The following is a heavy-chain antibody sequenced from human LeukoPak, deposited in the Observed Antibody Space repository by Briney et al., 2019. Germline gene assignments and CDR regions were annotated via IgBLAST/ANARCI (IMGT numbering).Heavy chain of an antibody. Sequence: SETLSLTCTVSGGSISSSRYSWGWIRQPPGKGLEWIGSIFSGGSTYYNPSLRSRVTISVDTSKNQFSLKLSSVTAADTAVYYCARGFITSGYCSGGSCQSPLYFDYWGQGTLVTVSS. CDR1: GGSISSSRYS. V-gene: IGHV4-39*07. D-gene: IGHD2-15*01. J-gene: IGHJ4*02. CDR2: IFSGGST. CDR3: ARGFITSGYCSGGSCQSPLYFDY.